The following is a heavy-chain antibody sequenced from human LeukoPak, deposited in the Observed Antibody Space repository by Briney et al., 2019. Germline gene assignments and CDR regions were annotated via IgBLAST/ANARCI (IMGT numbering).Heavy chain of an antibody. V-gene: IGHV4-59*01. CDR3: ARSRGWYCSSTSCLDYYGMDV. D-gene: IGHD2-2*01. CDR2: IYYSGST. CDR1: GVSISSYY. J-gene: IGHJ6*02. Sequence: PSQTLSLTCAVSGVSISSYYWSWIRQPPGKGLEWIGYIYYSGSTNYNPSLKSRVTISVDTSKNQFSLKLSSVTAADTAVYYCARSRGWYCSSTSCLDYYGMDVWGQGTTVTVSS.